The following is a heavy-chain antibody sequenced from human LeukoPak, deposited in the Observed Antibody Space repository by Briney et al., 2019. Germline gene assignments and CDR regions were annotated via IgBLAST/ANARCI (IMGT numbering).Heavy chain of an antibody. V-gene: IGHV3-30*02. J-gene: IGHJ4*02. CDR3: AKVGYYDSSGIMDYFDY. CDR1: GFTFSSYG. D-gene: IGHD3-22*01. CDR2: IRYDGSNK. Sequence: GGSLRLSCAASGFTFSSYGMHWVRQAPGKGLEWVAFIRYDGSNKYYADSVKDRFTISRDNSKNTLYLQMNSLRAEDTAVYYCAKVGYYDSSGIMDYFDYWGQGTLVTVSS.